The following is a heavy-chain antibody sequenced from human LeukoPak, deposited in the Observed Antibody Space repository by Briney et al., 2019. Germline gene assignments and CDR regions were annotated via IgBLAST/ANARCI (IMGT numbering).Heavy chain of an antibody. V-gene: IGHV3-11*06. J-gene: IGHJ4*02. D-gene: IGHD5-24*01. Sequence: GGSLRLSCAASGFTFSDYYMSWIRQAPGKGLEWDSYISSSSSYTNYADSVKGRFTISRDNAKNSLYLQMNSLRAEDTAVYYCARVRSWLHFDYWGQGTLVTVSS. CDR2: ISSSSSYT. CDR1: GFTFSDYY. CDR3: ARVRSWLHFDY.